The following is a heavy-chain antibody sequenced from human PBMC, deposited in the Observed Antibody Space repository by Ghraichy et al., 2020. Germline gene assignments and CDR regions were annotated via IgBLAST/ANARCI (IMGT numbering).Heavy chain of an antibody. Sequence: NPSLTCAVYGGSFSGYYWTWIRQSPGKGLEWIGEIYHGGGTNYNPSLESRVTMSLDTSKNQFSLKLSSVTAADTAVYYCARGPPREIVVVAAGAPGVWGQGTTVTVAS. J-gene: IGHJ6*02. CDR1: GGSFSGYY. CDR3: ARGPPREIVVVAAGAPGV. V-gene: IGHV4-34*01. D-gene: IGHD2-2*01. CDR2: IYHGGGT.